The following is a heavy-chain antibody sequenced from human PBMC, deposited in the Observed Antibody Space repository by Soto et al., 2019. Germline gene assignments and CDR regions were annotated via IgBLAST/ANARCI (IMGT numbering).Heavy chain of an antibody. Sequence: AAVKVSCKASGYSFTGYYMHWMRRAPGQGLEWMGWIDPDSGDTKHAQKFQGRVTMTRDTSISTAYMELSSLRSDDTAVYYCARAGGPVDYSDYVGTHYFDYWGQGALVTVSS. V-gene: IGHV1-2*02. CDR1: GYSFTGYY. D-gene: IGHD4-17*01. J-gene: IGHJ4*02. CDR3: ARAGGPVDYSDYVGTHYFDY. CDR2: IDPDSGDT.